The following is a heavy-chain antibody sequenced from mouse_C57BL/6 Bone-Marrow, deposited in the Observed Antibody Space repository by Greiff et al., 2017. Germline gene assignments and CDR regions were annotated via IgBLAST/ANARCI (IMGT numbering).Heavy chain of an antibody. CDR3: AIYYYSSSPYYYAMDY. V-gene: IGHV1-64*01. CDR2: IHPNSGST. J-gene: IGHJ4*01. Sequence: VQLQQPGAELVKPGASVKLSCKASGYTFTSYWMHWVKQRPGQGLEWIGMIHPNSGSTNYNEKFKSKATLTVDKSSSTAYMQLSSLTSEDSAVYYCAIYYYSSSPYYYAMDYWGQGTSVTVSS. CDR1: GYTFTSYW. D-gene: IGHD1-1*01.